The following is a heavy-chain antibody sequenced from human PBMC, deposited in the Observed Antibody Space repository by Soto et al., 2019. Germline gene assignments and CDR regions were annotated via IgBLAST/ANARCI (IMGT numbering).Heavy chain of an antibody. Sequence: QVHLVESGGGVVQPGTSLRLSCVGSGFTFRSYAIHWVRQAPGKGLEWVALTSYDGSNIFYGDSVKGRFTISRDNSRNTVELQMDSLRLEDTALYYCARWGTTGGLDVWGQGTLVSVSS. J-gene: IGHJ4*02. D-gene: IGHD3-16*01. CDR3: ARWGTTGGLDV. CDR1: GFTFRSYA. V-gene: IGHV3-33*05. CDR2: TSYDGSNI.